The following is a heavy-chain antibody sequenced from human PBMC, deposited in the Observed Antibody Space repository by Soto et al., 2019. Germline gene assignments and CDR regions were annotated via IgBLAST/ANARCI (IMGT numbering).Heavy chain of an antibody. D-gene: IGHD3-3*01. J-gene: IGHJ6*02. V-gene: IGHV3-64D*06. CDR3: VKDLTATIFGVVIVGYYYYGMDV. CDR2: LSSNGIGT. CDR1: GFTVSSFG. Sequence: PGGSLILSCSGSGFTVSSFGMHWVRQAPGKGLEHVSTLSSNGIGTYYADSVKGRFTISRDNSKSTLYLQMSSLRAEDTAVYYCVKDLTATIFGVVIVGYYYYGMDVWGQGTTVTVSS.